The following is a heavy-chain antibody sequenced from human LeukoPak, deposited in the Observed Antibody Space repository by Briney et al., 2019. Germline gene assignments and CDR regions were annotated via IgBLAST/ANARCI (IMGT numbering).Heavy chain of an antibody. CDR2: IYYSGCT. Sequence: SETLSLTCNVSGDSISSYYWSWIRQPPGKGLEWIGHIYYSGCTNNNTSLKSGIPISVDASKNHFYLKVSSVTAADTAVYYCARLATLSTVAARGRTWFDAWGQGTLVTVSS. V-gene: IGHV4-59*01. D-gene: IGHD6-6*01. CDR3: ARLATLSTVAARGRTWFDA. J-gene: IGHJ5*02. CDR1: GDSISSYY.